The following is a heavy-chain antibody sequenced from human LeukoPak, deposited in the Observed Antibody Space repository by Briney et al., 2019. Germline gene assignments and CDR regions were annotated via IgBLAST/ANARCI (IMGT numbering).Heavy chain of an antibody. CDR1: GGTFSSYA. CDR3: ARGPPSDYYDSSGYLSY. Sequence: ASVKVSCKASGGTFSSYAISWVRQAPGQGLEWMGGIIPIFGTANYAQKFQGRVTITADESTSTAYMELSSLRSEDTAVYYCARGPPSDYYDSSGYLSYWGQGTLVTVSS. CDR2: IIPIFGTA. D-gene: IGHD3-22*01. V-gene: IGHV1-69*13. J-gene: IGHJ4*02.